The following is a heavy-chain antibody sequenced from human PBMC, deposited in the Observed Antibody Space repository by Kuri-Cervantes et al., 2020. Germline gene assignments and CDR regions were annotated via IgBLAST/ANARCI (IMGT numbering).Heavy chain of an antibody. J-gene: IGHJ4*02. V-gene: IGHV3-30*03. CDR3: ARGGYLDY. D-gene: IGHD3-22*01. Sequence: GESLKISCAASGFTFSSYGMHWVRQAPGKGLEWVAVISYDGSNKYYADSVKGRFTISRDNSKNTLYLQMNSLRAEDTAAYYCARGGYLDYWGQGTLVTVSS. CDR1: GFTFSSYG. CDR2: ISYDGSNK.